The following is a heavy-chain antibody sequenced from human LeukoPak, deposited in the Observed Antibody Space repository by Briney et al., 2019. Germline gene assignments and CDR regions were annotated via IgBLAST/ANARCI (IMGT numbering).Heavy chain of an antibody. CDR1: GYSFTSYW. CDR3: ARLSDYGGPKATFDY. Sequence: GESLKISCKGSGYSFTSYWIGWVRQMPGKGLEWMGIIYPGDSDTRYSPSFQGQVTISADKSISTAYLQWSSLKASDTAMYYCARLSDYGGPKATFDYWGQGTLVTVSS. D-gene: IGHD4-17*01. V-gene: IGHV5-51*01. J-gene: IGHJ4*02. CDR2: IYPGDSDT.